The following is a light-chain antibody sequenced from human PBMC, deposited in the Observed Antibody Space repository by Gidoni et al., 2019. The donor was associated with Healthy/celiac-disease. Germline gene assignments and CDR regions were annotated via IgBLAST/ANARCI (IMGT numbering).Light chain of an antibody. V-gene: IGLV3-21*04. J-gene: IGLJ2*01. CDR2: YDS. Sequence: SYVLTQPPSVSVAPGKTARITCGGNNIGSKSVHWYQQKPAQAPVLVIYYDSDRPSGIPERFSGSNSGNTATLTISRVEAGDEADYYCQVWDSSSDHPGDVVFGGGTKLTVL. CDR1: NIGSKS. CDR3: QVWDSSSDHPGDVV.